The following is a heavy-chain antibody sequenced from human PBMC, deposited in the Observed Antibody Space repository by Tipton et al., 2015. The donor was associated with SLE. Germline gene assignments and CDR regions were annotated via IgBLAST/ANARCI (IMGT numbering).Heavy chain of an antibody. V-gene: IGHV4-4*08. CDR3: ARGRIAAAAYNWFDP. Sequence: LRLSCTVSGVSISSYYWSWFRQPPGKGLEWIGYIYTSGSTNYNPSLKSRVTISVDTSKNQFSLKLSSVTAADTAVYYCARGRIAAAAYNWFDPWGQGTLVTVSS. J-gene: IGHJ5*02. D-gene: IGHD6-13*01. CDR1: GVSISSYY. CDR2: IYTSGST.